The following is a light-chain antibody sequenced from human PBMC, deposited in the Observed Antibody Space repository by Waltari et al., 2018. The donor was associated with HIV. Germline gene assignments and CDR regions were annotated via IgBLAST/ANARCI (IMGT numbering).Light chain of an antibody. Sequence: DIQMTQSPSSLSASVGDRVTITCRESQSISSNLNWYQHKPGRAPKLLIYAAYSLQSAGPSRFSGSGSGTDFTLTISSQQPEDFATYYCQQSYSTRLTFGQGTKVEIK. J-gene: IGKJ1*01. V-gene: IGKV1-39*01. CDR1: QSISSN. CDR3: QQSYSTRLT. CDR2: AAY.